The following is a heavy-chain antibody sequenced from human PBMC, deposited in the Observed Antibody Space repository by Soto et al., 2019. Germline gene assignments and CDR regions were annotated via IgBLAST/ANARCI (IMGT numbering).Heavy chain of an antibody. J-gene: IGHJ4*02. CDR1: GFTFSDYY. D-gene: IGHD5-18*01. CDR3: ARDTAMVTTRVYFDY. CDR2: ISSSSSYT. Sequence: QVQLVESGGGLVKPGGSLRLSCAASGFTFSDYYMSWIRQAPGKGLEWVSYISSSSSYTNYADSVKGRFTISRDNAKNSLYLQMNSLRAEDTAVYYCARDTAMVTTRVYFDYWGQGTLVTVSS. V-gene: IGHV3-11*06.